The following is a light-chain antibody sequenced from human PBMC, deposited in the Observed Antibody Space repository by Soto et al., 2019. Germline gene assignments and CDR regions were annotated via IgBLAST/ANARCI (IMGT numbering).Light chain of an antibody. CDR2: LEGSGRY. V-gene: IGLV4-60*02. CDR1: SGHSTYI. Sequence: QPVLTQSSSASASVRSSVKLTCTLTSGHSTYIIAWHQQQPGKAPRYLMNLEGSGRYKSGSGVPDRFSGSSSRADRYLTNSNPRYEDEADYYGETWESNTRVFGGGT. J-gene: IGLJ3*02. CDR3: ETWESNTRV.